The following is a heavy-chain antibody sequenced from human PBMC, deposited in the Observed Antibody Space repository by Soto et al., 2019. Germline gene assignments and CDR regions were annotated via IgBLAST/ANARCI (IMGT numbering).Heavy chain of an antibody. CDR3: ARGAEYYDILTGYYLFDY. CDR2: ISAYNGNT. V-gene: IGHV1-18*01. CDR1: GYTFTSYG. D-gene: IGHD3-9*01. J-gene: IGHJ4*02. Sequence: QVQLVQSGAEVKKPGASVKVSCKASGYTFTSYGISWVRQAPGQGLEWMGWISAYNGNTNYAQKLQGRVTMTTDTSTNTAYMELRSLRSDDTAVYYCARGAEYYDILTGYYLFDYWGQGTLVTVSS.